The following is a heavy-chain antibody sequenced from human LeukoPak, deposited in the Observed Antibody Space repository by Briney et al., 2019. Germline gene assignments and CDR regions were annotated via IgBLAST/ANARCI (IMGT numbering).Heavy chain of an antibody. CDR3: ARGLYDSSGYISGPR. J-gene: IGHJ4*02. V-gene: IGHV1-3*01. CDR1: GYTFTSYG. CDR2: INAGNGNT. Sequence: GASVNVSCKASGYTFTSYGISWVRQAPGQRLEWMGWINAGNGNTKYSQKFQGRVTITRDTSASTAYMELSSLRSEDTAVYYCARGLYDSSGYISGPRWGQGTLVTVSS. D-gene: IGHD3-22*01.